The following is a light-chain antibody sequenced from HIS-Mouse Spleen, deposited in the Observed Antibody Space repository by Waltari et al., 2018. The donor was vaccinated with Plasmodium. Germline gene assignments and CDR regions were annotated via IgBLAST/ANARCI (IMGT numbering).Light chain of an antibody. Sequence: EIVMTQSPATLSVSPGERATLSCRASQSVSSNLAWYQQKPGQAPRLLIYGASTRATGIPASFSGRGSGTEFTLTISSMQSEDFAVYYCQQYNNWPRGTFGQGTKVEIK. CDR3: QQYNNWPRGT. CDR2: GAS. CDR1: QSVSSN. V-gene: IGKV3-15*01. J-gene: IGKJ1*01.